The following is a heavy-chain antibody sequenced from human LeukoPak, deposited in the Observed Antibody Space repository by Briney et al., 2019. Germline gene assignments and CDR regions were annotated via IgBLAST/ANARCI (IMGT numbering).Heavy chain of an antibody. J-gene: IGHJ6*03. CDR2: IYHSGST. D-gene: IGHD1-1*01. CDR3: ASGIVRAYSYYMDI. V-gene: IGHV4-30-2*01. Sequence: SQTLSLTCTVSGGSISSGGYYWSWIRQPPGKGLEWIGYIYHSGSTYYNPSLKSRVTISVDRSKNQFSLKLSSVTAADTAVYYCASGIVRAYSYYMDIWGKGTTVIVSS. CDR1: GGSISSGGYY.